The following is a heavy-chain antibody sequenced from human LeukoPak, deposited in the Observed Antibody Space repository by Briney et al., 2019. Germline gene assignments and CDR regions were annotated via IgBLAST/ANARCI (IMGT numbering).Heavy chain of an antibody. Sequence: SGPTLVNPTQTLTLTCTFSGFSLNSRGVGVGWIRQPPGRALEWLALIYWDDDMRYRPSLKSRLTITKDTSKNQVVLTITNMDPVDTATYFCAHRKNYYDSSVFDNWGQGTLVTVSS. V-gene: IGHV2-5*02. J-gene: IGHJ4*02. CDR1: GFSLNSRGVG. CDR2: IYWDDDM. D-gene: IGHD3-22*01. CDR3: AHRKNYYDSSVFDN.